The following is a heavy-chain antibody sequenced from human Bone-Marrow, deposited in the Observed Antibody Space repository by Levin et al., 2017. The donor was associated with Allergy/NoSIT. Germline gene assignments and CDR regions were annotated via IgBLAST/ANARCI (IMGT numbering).Heavy chain of an antibody. D-gene: IGHD5-18*01. J-gene: IGHJ4*02. CDR3: ARGAGYSYFDS. CDR1: GGSISDYY. Sequence: ASQTLSLTCTVSGGSISDYYWGWIRQPPGKGLEWIGYIYYSGSTDYNASLRSRVTISIDPSRTHFSLKLTSLTAADTAMYYCARGAGYSYFDSWGQGTLVTVSS. CDR2: IYYSGST. V-gene: IGHV4-59*01.